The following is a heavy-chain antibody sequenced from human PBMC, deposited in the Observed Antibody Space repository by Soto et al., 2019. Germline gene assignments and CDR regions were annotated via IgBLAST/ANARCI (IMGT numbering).Heavy chain of an antibody. V-gene: IGHV1-46*01. CDR3: ARSLLQGEF. D-gene: IGHD3-16*01. Sequence: QVQLVQSGAEVKKPGASVKISCKASGYTFIHYYIHWVRQAPGQVLEWMAIINPNGGSTNYAQKFQGRVTVTSDTSTTTVSMELNSLESDDTAVYFCARSLLQGEFCGQGVLVPGSS. CDR2: INPNGGST. J-gene: IGHJ4*02. CDR1: GYTFIHYY.